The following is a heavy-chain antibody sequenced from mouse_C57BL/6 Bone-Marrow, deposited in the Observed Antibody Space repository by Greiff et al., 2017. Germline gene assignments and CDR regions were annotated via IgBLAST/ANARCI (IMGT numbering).Heavy chain of an antibody. CDR3: ARDLWLRRRGYYFDY. V-gene: IGHV5-4*01. CDR1: GFTFSSYA. CDR2: ISDGGSYT. Sequence: EVQLMESGGGLVKPGGSLKLSCAASGFTFSSYAMSWVRQTPEKRLEWVATISDGGSYTYYPANVQGRFTITRDNAKNNLYLQMSQLKSEDRAMYYCARDLWLRRRGYYFDYWGQGTTLTVSS. J-gene: IGHJ2*01. D-gene: IGHD2-2*01.